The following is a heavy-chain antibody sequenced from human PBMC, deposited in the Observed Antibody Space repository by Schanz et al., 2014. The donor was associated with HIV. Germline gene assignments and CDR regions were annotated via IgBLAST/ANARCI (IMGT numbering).Heavy chain of an antibody. CDR2: IWYDGSNE. CDR1: GFNFSSYG. J-gene: IGHJ4*02. CDR3: ATFGSSWPGYFDS. V-gene: IGHV3-33*03. Sequence: QVQLVESGGGVVQPGRSLRLSCAASGFNFSSYGMHWVRQAPGKGLEWVAVIWYDGSNEYYADSVKGRFTISRDNSKNTLYLQMNSLRAEDTAIYYCATFGSSWPGYFDSWGQGTLVTVSS. D-gene: IGHD6-13*01.